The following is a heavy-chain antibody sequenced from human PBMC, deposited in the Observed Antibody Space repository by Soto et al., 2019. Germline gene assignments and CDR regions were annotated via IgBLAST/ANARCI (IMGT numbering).Heavy chain of an antibody. V-gene: IGHV3-30-3*01. CDR2: ISYDGSNK. CDR3: ARDRPARRIPRTEEFDY. Sequence: GGSLRLSCAASGFTFSSYAMRWVRQAPGKGLEWVAVISYDGSNKYYADSVKGRFTISRDNSKNTLYLQMNSLRAEDTAVYYCARDRPARRIPRTEEFDYWGQGTLVTVSS. CDR1: GFTFSSYA. J-gene: IGHJ4*02.